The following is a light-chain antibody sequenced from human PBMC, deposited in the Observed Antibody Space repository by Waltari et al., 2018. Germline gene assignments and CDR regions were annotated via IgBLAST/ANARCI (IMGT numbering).Light chain of an antibody. Sequence: DIQMTQSPSTLSASVGDRVTITCRASQSISSWLAWYQQKPGKAPKLLIYDASSLESGVPSRFSGSGSGTEFTLTISSLQPEDFATYYCQQANSFPLFGGGTKVEIK. J-gene: IGKJ4*01. V-gene: IGKV1-5*01. CDR1: QSISSW. CDR2: DAS. CDR3: QQANSFPL.